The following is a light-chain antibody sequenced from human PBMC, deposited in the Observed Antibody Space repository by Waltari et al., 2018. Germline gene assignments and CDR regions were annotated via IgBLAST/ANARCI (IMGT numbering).Light chain of an antibody. J-gene: IGKJ5*01. CDR3: QQYYSTPPIT. CDR2: WAS. CDR1: QSVLYSSTNKNY. Sequence: DIVLTQSPDSLAASLGERATINCKSSQSVLYSSTNKNYLAWYQQKPGQPPKLLIYWASTRESGVPDRFSGSGSGADFTLTISSLQAEDVAVYYCQQYYSTPPITFGQGTRLEIK. V-gene: IGKV4-1*01.